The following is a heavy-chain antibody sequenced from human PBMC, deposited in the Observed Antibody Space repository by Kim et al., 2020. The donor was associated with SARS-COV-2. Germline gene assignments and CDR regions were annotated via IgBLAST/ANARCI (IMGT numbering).Heavy chain of an antibody. CDR3: ADSSLWTDY. D-gene: IGHD2-21*01. CDR2: GST. Sequence: GSTYYADSVKGRFTISRDNSKNTLYLQMNSLRAEDTAVYYCADSSLWTDYWGQGTLVTVSS. V-gene: IGHV3-23*01. J-gene: IGHJ4*02.